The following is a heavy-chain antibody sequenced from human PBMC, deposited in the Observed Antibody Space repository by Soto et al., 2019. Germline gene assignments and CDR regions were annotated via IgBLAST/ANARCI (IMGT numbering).Heavy chain of an antibody. CDR2: IKSKTDGGTT. V-gene: IGHV3-15*01. D-gene: IGHD3-22*01. Sequence: EVQLVESGGGLVKPGGSLRLSCAASGFTFSNAWMSWVRQAPGKGLEWVGRIKSKTDGGTTDYAAPVKGRFTISRDDSKNTLYLQMNSLKTEDTAVYYCTTDYPLKNYYDSSGPDDAFDIWGQGTMVTVSS. CDR1: GFTFSNAW. J-gene: IGHJ3*02. CDR3: TTDYPLKNYYDSSGPDDAFDI.